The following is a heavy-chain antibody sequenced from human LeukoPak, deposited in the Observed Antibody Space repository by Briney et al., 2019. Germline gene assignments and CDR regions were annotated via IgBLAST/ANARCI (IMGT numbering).Heavy chain of an antibody. CDR2: IIPIFGTA. Sequence: GASVKVSCKASGGTFSSYAISWVRQVPGQGLEWMGGIIPIFGTANYAQKFQGRVTITADESTSTAYMELSSLRSEDTAVYYCARDSGSYKDGDYWGQGTLVTVSS. CDR1: GGTFSSYA. V-gene: IGHV1-69*13. D-gene: IGHD1-26*01. J-gene: IGHJ4*02. CDR3: ARDSGSYKDGDY.